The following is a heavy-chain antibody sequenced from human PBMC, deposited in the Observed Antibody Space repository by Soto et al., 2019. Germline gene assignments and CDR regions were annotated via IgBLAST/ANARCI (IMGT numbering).Heavy chain of an antibody. CDR1: GYSFTSYW. J-gene: IGHJ5*02. D-gene: IGHD3-3*01. CDR2: IYPGDSDT. V-gene: IGHV5-51*01. CDR3: ARLTYDFWSGSLPNWFDP. Sequence: GESLKISCKGSGYSFTSYWIGWVRQMPGKGLEWMGIIYPGDSDTRYSPSFQGQVTISADKSISTAYLQWSSLKASDTAMYYCARLTYDFWSGSLPNWFDPWGQGTLVTVSS.